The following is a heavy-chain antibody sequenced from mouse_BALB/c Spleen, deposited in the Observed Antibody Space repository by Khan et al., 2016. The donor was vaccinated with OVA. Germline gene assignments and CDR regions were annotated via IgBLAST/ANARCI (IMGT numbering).Heavy chain of an antibody. D-gene: IGHD2-14*01. CDR1: GYTFTSYT. CDR2: INPSNGYT. Sequence: QVQLKESGAELARPGASVKMSCKASGYTFTSYTMHWIKERPGQGLEWIGNINPSNGYTNYNQKFKDKATLTTDKSSTTAYLQLTSLTSDDSAVYNCVKDGAYHRNDSRFAYWGQGTLVTVSA. CDR3: VKDGAYHRNDSRFAY. V-gene: IGHV1-4*01. J-gene: IGHJ3*01.